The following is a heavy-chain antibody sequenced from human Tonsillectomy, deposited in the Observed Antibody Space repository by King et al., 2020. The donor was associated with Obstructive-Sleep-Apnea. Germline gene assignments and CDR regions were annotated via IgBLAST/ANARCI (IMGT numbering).Heavy chain of an antibody. CDR2: LYYSGST. D-gene: IGHD4-17*01. CDR3: ARDLPYGAYPRYFDY. CDR1: GGSISSSSYY. J-gene: IGHJ4*02. Sequence: PLQESGPGLVKPSETLSLTCTVSGGSISSSSYYWGWVRQPPGKGLEWIGSLYYSGSTYYNPSLKSRVTISVDMSKNQFSLKLSPVPAADTAVYYCARDLPYGAYPRYFDYWGQGTLLTVSS. V-gene: IGHV4-39*07.